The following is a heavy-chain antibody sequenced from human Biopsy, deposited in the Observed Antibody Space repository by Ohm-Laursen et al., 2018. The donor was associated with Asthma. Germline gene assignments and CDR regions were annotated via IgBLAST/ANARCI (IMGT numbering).Heavy chain of an antibody. CDR1: GGSVSSGNNP. V-gene: IGHV4-30-2*01. D-gene: IGHD7-27*01. CDR3: ARHWNWGSFFDY. CDR2: MYHSGRT. J-gene: IGHJ4*02. Sequence: TLSLTCAVSGGSVSSGNNPWTWIRQPPGKGLEWIGYMYHSGRTYYNPSLKSRVNISVDKSKNQFSLKVTSVTAADTAVFYCARHWNWGSFFDYWGQGMLVTVSS.